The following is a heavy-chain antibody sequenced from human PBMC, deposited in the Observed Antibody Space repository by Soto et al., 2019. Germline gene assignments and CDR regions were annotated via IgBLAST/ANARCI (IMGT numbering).Heavy chain of an antibody. J-gene: IGHJ4*01. V-gene: IGHV3-53*01. CDR2: FCTGRST. Sequence: EVHLVESGGGLIQPGGSLRLSCAASGLSVTNNYMSWVRQRPGKGLEWVSFFCTGRSTYYATSVEGRFTISRDDSKNTIYFQMNSLRAEDTAVYYCVASSSSYYFEYWGHGTLVTVSS. CDR1: GLSVTNNY. CDR3: VASSSSYYFEY.